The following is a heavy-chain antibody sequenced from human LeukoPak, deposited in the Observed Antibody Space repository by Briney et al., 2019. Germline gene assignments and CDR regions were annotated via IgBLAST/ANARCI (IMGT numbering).Heavy chain of an antibody. Sequence: GASVKVSCKASGYTFTSYGISWVRQAPGQGLEWMGWISAYNGNTNYAQKLQGRVTMTTDTSTSTAYMELRSLRSDDTAVYYCARDARHCSSTSCSYFDYWGRGTLVTVSS. CDR3: ARDARHCSSTSCSYFDY. D-gene: IGHD2-2*01. CDR2: ISAYNGNT. V-gene: IGHV1-18*01. CDR1: GYTFTSYG. J-gene: IGHJ4*02.